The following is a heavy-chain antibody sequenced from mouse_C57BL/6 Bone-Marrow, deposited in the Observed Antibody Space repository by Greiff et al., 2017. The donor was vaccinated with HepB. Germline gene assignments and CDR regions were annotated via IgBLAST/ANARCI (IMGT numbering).Heavy chain of an antibody. V-gene: IGHV14-4*01. CDR3: TLIYYYGSSHDY. Sequence: EVQLQQSGAELVRPGASVKLSCTASGFNIKDDYMHWVKQRPEQGLEWIGWIDPENGDTEYASKFQGKATITADTSSNTAYLQLSSQTSEDTAVYYCTLIYYYGSSHDYWGQGTTLTVSS. CDR1: GFNIKDDY. CDR2: IDPENGDT. J-gene: IGHJ2*01. D-gene: IGHD1-1*01.